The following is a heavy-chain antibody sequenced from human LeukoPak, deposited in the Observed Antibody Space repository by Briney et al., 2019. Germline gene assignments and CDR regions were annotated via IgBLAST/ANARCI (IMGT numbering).Heavy chain of an antibody. J-gene: IGHJ1*01. CDR2: IKSDGST. CDR1: GLTFSSYW. D-gene: IGHD3-22*01. CDR3: ARAPSEIGGYYPEYFRH. V-gene: IGHV3-74*01. Sequence: GGSLRLSCAASGLTFSSYWMHWVRQAPGKGLVWVSRIKSDGSTNYADSVKGRFTISRDNAKNTLSLQMNSLRAEDTGVYYCARAPSEIGGYYPEYFRHWGQGTLVTVSS.